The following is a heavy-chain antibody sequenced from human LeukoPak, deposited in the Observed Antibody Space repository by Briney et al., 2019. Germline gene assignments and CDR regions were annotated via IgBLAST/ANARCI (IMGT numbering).Heavy chain of an antibody. CDR2: IWYDGSNK. D-gene: IGHD5-24*01. Sequence: GGSLRLSCAASGFTFSSYGMHWVRQAPGKGLEWVAVIWYDGSNKYYADSVKGRFTISRDNSKNTLYLQMNSLRAEDTAVYYCARAGYKNYYYYGMDVWGQGTTVTVSS. J-gene: IGHJ6*02. CDR3: ARAGYKNYYYYGMDV. CDR1: GFTFSSYG. V-gene: IGHV3-33*01.